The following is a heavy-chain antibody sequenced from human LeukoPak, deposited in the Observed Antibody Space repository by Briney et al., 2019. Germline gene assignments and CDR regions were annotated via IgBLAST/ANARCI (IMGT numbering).Heavy chain of an antibody. D-gene: IGHD7-27*01. CDR3: ARDSTGANYYYYYGMDV. J-gene: IGHJ6*02. CDR2: INPNSGGT. V-gene: IGHV1-2*02. Sequence: ASVKVSCTASGYTFTGYYMHWVRQAPGQGLEWMGWINPNSGGTNYAQKLQGRVTMTRDTSISTAYMELSRLRSDDTAVYYCARDSTGANYYYYYGMDVWGQGTTVTVSS. CDR1: GYTFTGYY.